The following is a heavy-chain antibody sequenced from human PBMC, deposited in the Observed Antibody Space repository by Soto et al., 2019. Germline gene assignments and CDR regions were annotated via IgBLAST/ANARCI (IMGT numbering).Heavy chain of an antibody. Sequence: TSETLSLTCTVSGGSISSYYWSWIRQPPGKGLEWIGYIYYSGSTNYNPSLKSRVTISVDTSKNQFSLKLSSVTAADTAVYYCARTTVTEPGCFDYSGQGTLVTVSS. CDR2: IYYSGST. D-gene: IGHD4-17*01. V-gene: IGHV4-59*08. J-gene: IGHJ4*02. CDR1: GGSISSYY. CDR3: ARTTVTEPGCFDY.